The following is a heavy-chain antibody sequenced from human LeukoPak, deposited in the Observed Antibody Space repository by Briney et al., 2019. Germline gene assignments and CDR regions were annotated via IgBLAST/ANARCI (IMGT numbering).Heavy chain of an antibody. Sequence: GGSLRLSCTASGFTFSNYAMSWVRQAPGKGLDWISAITSGGGDTYHADSVKGRFTISRDNSKNTVYLQMNSLRVEDTAVYYCAKGSSSSRPYYFDYWGRGALVTVSS. CDR1: GFTFSNYA. CDR2: ITSGGGDT. J-gene: IGHJ4*02. CDR3: AKGSSSSRPYYFDY. V-gene: IGHV3-23*01. D-gene: IGHD6-6*01.